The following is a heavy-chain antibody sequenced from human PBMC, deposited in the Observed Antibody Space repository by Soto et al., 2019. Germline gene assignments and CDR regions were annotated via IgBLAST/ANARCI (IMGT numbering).Heavy chain of an antibody. CDR1: GDSVSSNVW. V-gene: IGHV4-4*02. J-gene: IGHJ4*02. D-gene: IGHD6-19*01. Sequence: SETLSLTCAVSGDSVSSNVWWRLVRQPPGKGLEWIGEAYHNGLTDYNPSLKSRVTMSVDTSKNEFSLKFTSLTAADTAIYYCARDAAVPGESDRFDYWGQGTLVTVSS. CDR3: ARDAAVPGESDRFDY. CDR2: AYHNGLT.